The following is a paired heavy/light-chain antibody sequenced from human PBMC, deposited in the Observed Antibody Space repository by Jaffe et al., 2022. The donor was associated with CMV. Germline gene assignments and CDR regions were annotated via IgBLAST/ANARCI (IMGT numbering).Heavy chain of an antibody. Sequence: EVQLVETGGGLIQPGGSLRLSCAASGFTVSSNYMSWVRQAPGKGLEWVSVIYSGGSTYYADSVKGRFTISRDNSKNTLYLQMNSLRAEDTAVYYCARGWYDILTGYYPSYYYYYMDVWGKGTTVTVSS. CDR3: ARGWYDILTGYYPSYYYYYMDV. V-gene: IGHV3-53*02. D-gene: IGHD3-9*01. J-gene: IGHJ6*03. CDR1: GFTVSSNY. CDR2: IYSGGST.
Light chain of an antibody. V-gene: IGLV1-40*01. J-gene: IGLJ2*01. CDR2: GNS. Sequence: QSVLTQPPSVSGAPGQRVTISCTGSSSNIGAGYDVHWYQQLPGTAPKLLIYGNSNRPSGVPDRFSGSKSGTSASLAITGLQAEDEADYYCQSYDSSLSGSIFGGGTKLTVL. CDR3: QSYDSSLSGSI. CDR1: SSNIGAGYD.